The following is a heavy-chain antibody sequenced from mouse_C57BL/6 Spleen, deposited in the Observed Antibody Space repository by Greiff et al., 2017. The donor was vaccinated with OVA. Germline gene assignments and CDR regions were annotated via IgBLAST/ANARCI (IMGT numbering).Heavy chain of an antibody. CDR1: GFTFSSYT. J-gene: IGHJ2*01. CDR2: ISGGGGNT. V-gene: IGHV5-9*01. D-gene: IGHD1-2*01. CDR3: ARQSGITTPNPLDY. Sequence: EVQVVESGGGLVKPGGSLKLSCAASGFTFSSYTMSWVRQTPEKRLEWVATISGGGGNTYYPDSVKGRFTISRDNAKNTLYLQMSSLRSEDTALYYCARQSGITTPNPLDYWGQGTTLTVSS.